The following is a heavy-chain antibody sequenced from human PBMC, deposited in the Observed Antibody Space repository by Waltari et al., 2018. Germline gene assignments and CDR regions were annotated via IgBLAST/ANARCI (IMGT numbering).Heavy chain of an antibody. Sequence: HLVESGGGLIQPGGSLRLSWAAPGFTVTNYYMSSVRQAPGRGLECVSVIYSAVTTYYADSVKGRFTISRDTFRNTLYLQMDNLRPDDTAVYYCARGNTASLDYWGQGTLVTVSS. D-gene: IGHD2-21*02. CDR1: GFTVTNYY. V-gene: IGHV3-53*01. CDR2: IYSAVTT. J-gene: IGHJ4*02. CDR3: ARGNTASLDY.